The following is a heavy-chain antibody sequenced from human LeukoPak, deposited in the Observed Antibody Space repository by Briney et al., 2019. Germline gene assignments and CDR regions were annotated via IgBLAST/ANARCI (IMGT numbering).Heavy chain of an antibody. J-gene: IGHJ4*02. CDR3: TRERLYGASALDY. V-gene: IGHV3-7*01. D-gene: IGHD4-17*01. CDR2: IKDDGTER. Sequence: GGSLRLSCAASGFTFSSYWMTWVRQAPGKGLERVAQIKDDGTERFYLDSLRGRFTISRDNSKDSLYLHINSLRAEDTAVYYCTRERLYGASALDYWGQGIVVTVSS. CDR1: GFTFSSYW.